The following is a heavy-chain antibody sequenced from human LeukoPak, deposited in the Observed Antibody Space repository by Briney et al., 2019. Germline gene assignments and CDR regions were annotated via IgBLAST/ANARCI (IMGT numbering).Heavy chain of an antibody. D-gene: IGHD6-6*01. V-gene: IGHV3-23*01. CDR2: ISDSGGNT. Sequence: GGSLRLSCAASGFTFNTYAMSWVRQAPWERLQWVSGISDSGGNTYYADSVRGRFTISRDNSKNTLYLQMNSLRAEDTAVYYCARHRSSWLVDYWGQGTLVTVSS. CDR3: ARHRSSWLVDY. CDR1: GFTFNTYA. J-gene: IGHJ4*02.